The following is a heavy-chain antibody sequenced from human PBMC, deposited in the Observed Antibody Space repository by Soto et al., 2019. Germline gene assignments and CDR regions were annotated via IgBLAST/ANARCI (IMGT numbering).Heavy chain of an antibody. CDR3: ANIFGGSPLDY. J-gene: IGHJ4*02. Sequence: GGSLRLSCEASGFTFKNYAMSWVRQAPGKGLEWVSSISDSGISTYYADSVTGRFTISRDNAKSTVYLQMNSLTAEDTAVYYCANIFGGSPLDYWGQGTLVTVSS. CDR1: GFTFKNYA. CDR2: ISDSGIST. V-gene: IGHV3-23*01. D-gene: IGHD2-15*01.